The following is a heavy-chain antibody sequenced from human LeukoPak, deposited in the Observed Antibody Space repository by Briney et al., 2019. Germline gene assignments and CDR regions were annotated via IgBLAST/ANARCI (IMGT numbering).Heavy chain of an antibody. D-gene: IGHD3-22*01. V-gene: IGHV3-23*01. CDR3: AKGQNYYDSSGYYEKAGY. J-gene: IGHJ4*02. Sequence: PGGSLRLSCAASGFTFSSYAMSWVRQAPGKGLEWVSAISGSGGSTYYADSVKGRFTISRDNSKNTLYLQMNSLRAEDTAVYYCAKGQNYYDSSGYYEKAGYWGQGTLVTVSS. CDR1: GFTFSSYA. CDR2: ISGSGGST.